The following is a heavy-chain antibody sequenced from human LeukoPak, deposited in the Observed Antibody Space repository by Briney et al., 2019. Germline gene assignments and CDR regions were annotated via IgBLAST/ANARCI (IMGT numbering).Heavy chain of an antibody. CDR2: INPNSGGT. CDR3: ARADLDGPLQQLVPFDY. J-gene: IGHJ4*02. D-gene: IGHD6-13*01. V-gene: IGHV1-2*06. Sequence: ASVKVSCKASGYTFTCYYMHWVRQAPGQGLEWMGRINPNSGGTNYAQKFQGRVTMTRDTSISTAYMELSRLRSDDTAVYYCARADLDGPLQQLVPFDYWGQGTLVTVSS. CDR1: GYTFTCYY.